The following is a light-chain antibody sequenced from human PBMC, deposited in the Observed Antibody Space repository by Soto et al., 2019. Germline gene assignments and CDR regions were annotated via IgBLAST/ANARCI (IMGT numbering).Light chain of an antibody. Sequence: QSALTQPASVSGSPGQSITISCTGTSSDVGGYNYVSWYQQHPGKAPNIMIYDVSNRPSGASNRFSGSKSGNTASLTISGFQAEDEADYYCSSYTSSSTRVFGGGSKRTVL. CDR1: SSDVGGYNY. J-gene: IGLJ3*02. V-gene: IGLV2-14*01. CDR3: SSYTSSSTRV. CDR2: DVS.